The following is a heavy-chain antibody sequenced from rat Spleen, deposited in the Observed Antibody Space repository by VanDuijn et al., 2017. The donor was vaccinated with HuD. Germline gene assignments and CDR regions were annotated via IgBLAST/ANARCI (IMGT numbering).Heavy chain of an antibody. V-gene: IGHV4-2*01. CDR1: GFNFNDYW. Sequence: EVKLVESGGGLVQPGRSLKLSCAASGFNFNDYWMGWVRQAPGKGLEWIGEINKDSRTIKYTPSLKDKFTISSDNTQNTLSLQMTRLGSEDTAIYYCVREAFGVDYWGQGVMVTVSS. CDR2: INKDSRTI. CDR3: VREAFGVDY. D-gene: IGHD4-3*01. J-gene: IGHJ2*01.